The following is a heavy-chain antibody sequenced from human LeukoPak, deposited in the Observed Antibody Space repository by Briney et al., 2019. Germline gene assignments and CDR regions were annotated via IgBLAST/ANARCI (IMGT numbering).Heavy chain of an antibody. V-gene: IGHV4-31*03. D-gene: IGHD3-10*01. J-gene: IGHJ5*02. CDR1: GGSISSGGYY. Sequence: SQTLFLTCTVSGGSISSGGYYWSWIRQHPGKGLEWIGYIYYSGSTYYNPSLKSRVTISVDTSKNQFSLKLSSVTAADTAVYYCARVSLWFGDHAPIGNWFDPWGQGTLVTVSS. CDR3: ARVSLWFGDHAPIGNWFDP. CDR2: IYYSGST.